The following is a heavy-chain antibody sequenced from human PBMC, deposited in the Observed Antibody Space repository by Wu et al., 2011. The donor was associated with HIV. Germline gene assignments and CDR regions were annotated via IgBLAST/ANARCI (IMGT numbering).Heavy chain of an antibody. D-gene: IGHD3-10*01. J-gene: IGHJ4*02. CDR1: GGTFSSYG. Sequence: QVQLVQSGAEVKKPGSSVKVSCKASGGTFSSYGISWVRQAPGQGLEWMGGIIPMFGTAKYAQKFQGRVTITTDESTSTAYIEINSLTSEDTAVYYCTTLLSYWGQGTLVTVSS. CDR2: IIPMFGTA. V-gene: IGHV1-69*05. CDR3: TTLLSY.